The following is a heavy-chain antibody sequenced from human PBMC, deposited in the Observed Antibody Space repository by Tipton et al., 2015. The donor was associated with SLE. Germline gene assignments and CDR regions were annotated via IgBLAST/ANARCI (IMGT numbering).Heavy chain of an antibody. D-gene: IGHD3-22*01. CDR2: IYHSGNT. J-gene: IGHJ2*01. V-gene: IGHV4-38-2*01. CDR3: ASAVVVNNDWYFDL. CDR1: GYSISSGYY. Sequence: LRLSCAVSGYSISSGYYWGWIRQPPGKGLEWIGSIYHSGNTYYNPSLKSRVTISVDTSKNQFSLKLSSVTAADTAVYYCASAVVVNNDWYFDLWGRGTLVTVSS.